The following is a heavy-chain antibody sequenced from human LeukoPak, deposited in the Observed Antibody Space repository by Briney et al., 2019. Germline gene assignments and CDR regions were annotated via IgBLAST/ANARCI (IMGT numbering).Heavy chain of an antibody. CDR3: ARNIVVVPAAIGYMDV. CDR1: GGSISSYY. Sequence: SETLSLTCTVSGGSISSYYWSWIRQPPGKGLEWIGYIYTSGSTNYNPSLKSRVTISVGTSKNQFSLKLSSVTAADTAVYYCARNIVVVPAAIGYMDVWGKGTTVTVSS. D-gene: IGHD2-2*02. J-gene: IGHJ6*03. V-gene: IGHV4-4*09. CDR2: IYTSGST.